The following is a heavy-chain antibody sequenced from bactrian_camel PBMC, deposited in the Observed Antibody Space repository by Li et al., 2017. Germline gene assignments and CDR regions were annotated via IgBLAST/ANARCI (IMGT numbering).Heavy chain of an antibody. Sequence: HVQLVESGGGLVQPGGSLRLSCAASGFAFSSSWMYWVRQAPGKGLEWVSAIHSGGGYTYYADSVKGRFTISRGNAKNTLYLQMNSLKTEDTAIYYCSADCVDYSTGRGVPVDYWGQGTQVTVS. D-gene: IGHD5*01. CDR1: GFAFSSSW. CDR3: SADCVDYSTGRGVPVDY. J-gene: IGHJ4*01. V-gene: IGHV3S1*01. CDR2: IHSGGGYT.